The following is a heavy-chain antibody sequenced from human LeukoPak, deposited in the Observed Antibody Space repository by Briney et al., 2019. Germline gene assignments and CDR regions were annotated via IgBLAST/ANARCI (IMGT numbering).Heavy chain of an antibody. D-gene: IGHD1-26*01. V-gene: IGHV4-39*07. CDR2: IYYSGST. Sequence: PSETLSLTCTVSGGSISSSSYYWGWIRQPPGKGLEWIGSIYYSGSTYYNPSLKSRVTISVDTSKNQFSLKLSSVTAADTAVYYCARGMWEPPTEPYYYYGMDVWGQGTTVTVSS. CDR1: GGSISSSSYY. J-gene: IGHJ6*02. CDR3: ARGMWEPPTEPYYYYGMDV.